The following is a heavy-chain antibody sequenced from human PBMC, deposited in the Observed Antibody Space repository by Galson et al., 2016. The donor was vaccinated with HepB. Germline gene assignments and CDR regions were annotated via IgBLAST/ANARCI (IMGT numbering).Heavy chain of an antibody. CDR1: GFTFSRAW. CDR3: LGSYSTPGGFDS. J-gene: IGHJ3*02. Sequence: SLRLSCAASGFTFSRAWMGWVRQAPGRGLEWVGRITPNTDGGTPDYVAPVKGRFTISRDDSRSTLSLQMNSLKAEETAVYYCLGSYSTPGGFDSWGRGTLVTVSS. V-gene: IGHV3-15*01. D-gene: IGHD1-26*01. CDR2: ITPNTDGGTP.